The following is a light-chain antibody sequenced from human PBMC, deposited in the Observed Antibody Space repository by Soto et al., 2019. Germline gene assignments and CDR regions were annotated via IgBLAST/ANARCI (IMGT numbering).Light chain of an antibody. CDR2: DAS. CDR1: QDISNY. CDR3: QQYDSVPWT. J-gene: IGKJ1*01. Sequence: DIQMTQFPSSLSASVGDRVTITCQASQDISNYLSWYQQKPGKAPKLLDYDASNLETGVPSRFGGSGSGSYFSLTLSSLQPEDIATYYCQQYDSVPWTFGEGTKVEIK. V-gene: IGKV1-33*01.